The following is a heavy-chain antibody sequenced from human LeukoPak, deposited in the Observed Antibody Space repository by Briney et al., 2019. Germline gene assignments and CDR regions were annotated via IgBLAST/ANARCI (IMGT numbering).Heavy chain of an antibody. D-gene: IGHD3-3*01. CDR2: INPNSGGT. V-gene: IGHV1-2*02. CDR3: AISSFFHDAFDI. CDR1: GYTFTGYY. Sequence: ASVKVSCKASGYTFTGYYMLWVRQAPGQGLEWMGWINPNSGGTNYAQKFQGRVTMTRDTSISTAYMELSRLRSDDTAVYYCAISSFFHDAFDIWGQGTMVTVSS. J-gene: IGHJ3*02.